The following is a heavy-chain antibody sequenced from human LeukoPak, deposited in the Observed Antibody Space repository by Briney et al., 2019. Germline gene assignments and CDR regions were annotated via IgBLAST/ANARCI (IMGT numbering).Heavy chain of an antibody. CDR2: ISAYNGNT. CDR1: GYTFTSYG. D-gene: IGHD3-10*01. V-gene: IGHV1-18*01. CDR3: ARDLHHVGEYYFDY. J-gene: IGHJ4*02. Sequence: GASVKVSCKASGYTFTSYGISWVRQAPGQGLEWMGWISAYNGNTNYAQKLQGRVTMTTDTSTSTAYMELRSLRSDDTAVYYCARDLHHVGEYYFDYWGQGTLVTVSS.